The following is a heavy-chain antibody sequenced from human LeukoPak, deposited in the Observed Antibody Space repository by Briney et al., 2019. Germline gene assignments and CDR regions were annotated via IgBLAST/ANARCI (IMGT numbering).Heavy chain of an antibody. J-gene: IGHJ3*01. CDR2: IWYDGSKT. Sequence: GGSLRLSCAASGFIFSNYGMHWVRQAPGKGPEWVAIIWYDGSKTYYADSVKGRFTISRDNSKNTLYVQMNSLRIEDAAVYYCAKDTRYHGSGTYATAAFDVWGQGTMVTVSS. D-gene: IGHD3-10*01. CDR1: GFIFSNYG. CDR3: AKDTRYHGSGTYATAAFDV. V-gene: IGHV3-30*02.